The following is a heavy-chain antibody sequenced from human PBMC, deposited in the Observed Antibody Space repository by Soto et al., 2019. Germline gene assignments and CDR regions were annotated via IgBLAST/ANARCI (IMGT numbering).Heavy chain of an antibody. CDR2: IDSSGEK. V-gene: IGHV2-26*01. Sequence: QVTLKESGPVLVKPTETLTLRCTVSGLSISDSEMGVSWIRQPPGKALEWLAHIDSSGEKSYRTFLKSRLTIPKDTPKRQIVLIMTNMVPADTGTYYCARRHLAVAVSPWFDPWGQGILVTVSS. D-gene: IGHD6-19*01. CDR1: GLSISDSEMG. J-gene: IGHJ5*02. CDR3: ARRHLAVAVSPWFDP.